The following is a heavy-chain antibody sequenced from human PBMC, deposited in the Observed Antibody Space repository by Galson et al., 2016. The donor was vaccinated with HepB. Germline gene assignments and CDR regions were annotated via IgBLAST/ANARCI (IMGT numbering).Heavy chain of an antibody. J-gene: IGHJ4*02. D-gene: IGHD3-16*01. CDR3: TGVGRFSFSDGY. V-gene: IGHV1-69*13. Sequence: SVKVSCKASGGTFSSYAISWVRQAPGQGLEWMGGIIPISGTVNYAQKFQGRVTITADESTSTAYMELNSLKIEDTAMYYCTGVGRFSFSDGYRGRGALVTVSS. CDR2: IIPISGTV. CDR1: GGTFSSYA.